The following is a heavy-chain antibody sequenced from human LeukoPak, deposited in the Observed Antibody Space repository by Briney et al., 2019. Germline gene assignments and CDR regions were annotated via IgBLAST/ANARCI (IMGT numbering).Heavy chain of an antibody. Sequence: GESLKISCNGSGYRSTNYWMGWVRQMPGTGLEWIGIIHLIDSDTKYGPSFEGQVTISADKSINTAYMQWNSLKASDTATYYCASAYHGNYHWDSWGQGTLVTVSS. V-gene: IGHV5-51*01. CDR1: GYRSTNYW. D-gene: IGHD1-7*01. CDR2: IHLIDSDT. CDR3: ASAYHGNYHWDS. J-gene: IGHJ4*02.